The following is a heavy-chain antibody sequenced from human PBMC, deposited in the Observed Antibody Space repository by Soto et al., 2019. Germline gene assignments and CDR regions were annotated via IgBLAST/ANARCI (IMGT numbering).Heavy chain of an antibody. D-gene: IGHD3-22*01. V-gene: IGHV4-30-4*01. Sequence: QVQLQESGPGLVKPSQTLSLTCTVSRASISSGDDYWSWIRQPPGKGLEWVGYIYHSGSIDYNPSLKSRAAISKDTSKNQFSLSLSSVTAADTAVYYCASRTLLYTYDRGSFDIWGQGTMVTVSS. CDR3: ASRTLLYTYDRGSFDI. CDR1: RASISSGDDY. CDR2: IYHSGSI. J-gene: IGHJ3*02.